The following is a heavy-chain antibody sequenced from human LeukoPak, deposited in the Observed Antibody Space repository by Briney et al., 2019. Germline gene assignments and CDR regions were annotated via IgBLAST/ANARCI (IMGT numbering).Heavy chain of an antibody. D-gene: IGHD4-11*01. V-gene: IGHV4-61*02. Sequence: SETLSLTCTVSGNSISSGDNYWSWIRQPAGTGLEWIGRIYTSGSTNYNPSLKSRVTISGDTSKNQFSLRLSSVTAADTAVYYCARLTEARLDAFDIWGQGTMVTVSS. J-gene: IGHJ3*02. CDR3: ARLTEARLDAFDI. CDR2: IYTSGST. CDR1: GNSISSGDNY.